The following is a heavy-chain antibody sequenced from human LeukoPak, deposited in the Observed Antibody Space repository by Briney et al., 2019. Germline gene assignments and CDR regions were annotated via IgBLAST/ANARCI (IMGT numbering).Heavy chain of an antibody. CDR2: IRTKTEGGTT. CDR1: GFTVSDFW. J-gene: IGHJ5*02. Sequence: GGSLRLSCAASGFTVSDFWMIWVRQAPGRGLEWVGHIRTKTEGGTTQYAAPVKGRITVSRDDSKNTVYLQMDSLQTDDTAVYYCVKRWFDPWGQGALVTVSS. V-gene: IGHV3-15*01. CDR3: VKRWFDP.